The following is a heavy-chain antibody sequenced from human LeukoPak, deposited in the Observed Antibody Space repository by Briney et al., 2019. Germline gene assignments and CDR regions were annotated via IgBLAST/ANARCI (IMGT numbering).Heavy chain of an antibody. CDR3: AKGWVVRGVTLSRSRYYYYYGMDV. Sequence: GGSLRLSCAASGFTFSSYAMSWFRQAPGKGLEWVSAISGSGGSTYYADSVKGRFTISRDNSKNTLYLQMNSLRAEDTAVYYCAKGWVVRGVTLSRSRYYYYYGMDVWGQGTTVTVSS. D-gene: IGHD3-10*01. CDR2: ISGSGGST. V-gene: IGHV3-23*01. J-gene: IGHJ6*02. CDR1: GFTFSSYA.